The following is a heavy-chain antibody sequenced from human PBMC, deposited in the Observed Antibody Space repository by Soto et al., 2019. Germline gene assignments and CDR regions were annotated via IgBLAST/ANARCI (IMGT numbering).Heavy chain of an antibody. V-gene: IGHV1-8*01. J-gene: IGHJ4*02. Sequence: ASVKVSCKASGYTFTSYDINCVRQATEQGLEWMGWMNPNSGNTGYAQKFQGRVAMTRNTSISTAYMELSRLRSEDTAVYYCATLSGWSDYWGQGTLVTVSS. D-gene: IGHD6-19*01. CDR3: ATLSGWSDY. CDR2: MNPNSGNT. CDR1: GYTFTSYD.